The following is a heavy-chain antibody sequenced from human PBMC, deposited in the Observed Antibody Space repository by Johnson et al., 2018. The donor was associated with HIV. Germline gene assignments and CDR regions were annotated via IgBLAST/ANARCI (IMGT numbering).Heavy chain of an antibody. CDR1: GFTFDDYA. D-gene: IGHD3-22*01. CDR2: ISWNSGSI. CDR3: ARGFVRITMILVADAFDI. Sequence: VQLVESGGGLVQPGRSLRLSCAASGFTFDDYAMHWVRQAPGKGLEWVSGISWNSGSIGYADSVRGRFTISRDNAKNSLYLQVNSLRADDTALYYCARGFVRITMILVADAFDIWGQGTMVTVSS. J-gene: IGHJ3*02. V-gene: IGHV3-9*01.